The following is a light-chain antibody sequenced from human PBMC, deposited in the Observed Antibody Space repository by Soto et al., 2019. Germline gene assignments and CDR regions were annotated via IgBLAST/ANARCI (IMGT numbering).Light chain of an antibody. V-gene: IGKV1-12*01. J-gene: IGKJ3*01. Sequence: DIQMTQSPSSVSASVGDRVTITCRASQGISNWLAWYQQKPGKAPSLLIHAASSLQSGVPPRFSGSGYGTDFTITISSLQPEDCATYVGQQANSLPVTFGPGTKVDIK. CDR1: QGISNW. CDR3: QQANSLPVT. CDR2: AAS.